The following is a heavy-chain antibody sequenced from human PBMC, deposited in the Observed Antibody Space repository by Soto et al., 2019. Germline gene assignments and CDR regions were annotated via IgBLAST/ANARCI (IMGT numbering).Heavy chain of an antibody. J-gene: IGHJ6*02. CDR2: INPNSGNT. CDR3: ARGRATVTSNYYYGMDV. V-gene: IGHV1-8*01. CDR1: GYTFTSYD. D-gene: IGHD4-17*01. Sequence: QVQLVQSGAEVKKPGASVKVSCKASGYTFTSYDINWVRQATGQGLEWMGWINPNSGNTGYAQKFQGRVTMTRNTSISTAYMELSSLRSEDTAVYYCARGRATVTSNYYYGMDVWGQGTTVTVSS.